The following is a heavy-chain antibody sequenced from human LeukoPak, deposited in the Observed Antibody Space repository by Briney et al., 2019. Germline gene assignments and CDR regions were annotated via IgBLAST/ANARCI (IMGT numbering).Heavy chain of an antibody. D-gene: IGHD7-27*01. CDR3: ARDLGTGDLFGDFDY. V-gene: IGHV3-7*03. J-gene: IGHJ4*02. CDR2: IKQDGSEK. Sequence: PGGSLRLSCAASGFTFSSYWMSWVRQAPGKGLEWVANIKQDGSEKYYVDSVKGRFTISRDNAKNSLYLQMNSLRAEDTAVYYCARDLGTGDLFGDFDYWGQGTLVTVSS. CDR1: GFTFSSYW.